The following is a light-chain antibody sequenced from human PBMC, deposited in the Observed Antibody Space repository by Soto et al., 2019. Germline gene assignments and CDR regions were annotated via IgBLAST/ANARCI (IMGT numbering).Light chain of an antibody. V-gene: IGLV1-51*01. CDR1: SSNIVNNY. Sequence: QSVFTQPPSVSAAPGQKVTISCSGSSSNIVNNYVSWYQQLPGTAPKLLIYDNNKRPSGIPDRFSGSKSGTSATLGITGLQTGDEADYYCGTWDSSLSAVVFGGGTKLTVL. J-gene: IGLJ2*01. CDR2: DNN. CDR3: GTWDSSLSAVV.